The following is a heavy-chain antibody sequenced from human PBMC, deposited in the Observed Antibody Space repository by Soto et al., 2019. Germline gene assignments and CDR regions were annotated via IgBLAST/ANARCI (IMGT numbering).Heavy chain of an antibody. D-gene: IGHD2-15*01. CDR2: IRSKANSDAT. CDR1: GFTFSGSA. Sequence: EVQLVESGGGLVQPGGSLKLSCVASGFTFSGSAMHWVRQASGKGLEWVGRIRSKANSDATAYGASVKGRVTISRDDSKNTAYLQMNSLKTEDTAVYYCVRYCSGGSCPDAFDIWGQGTMVTVSS. CDR3: VRYCSGGSCPDAFDI. J-gene: IGHJ3*02. V-gene: IGHV3-73*02.